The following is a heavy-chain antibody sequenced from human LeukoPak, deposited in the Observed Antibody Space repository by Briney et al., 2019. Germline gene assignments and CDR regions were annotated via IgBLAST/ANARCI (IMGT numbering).Heavy chain of an antibody. J-gene: IGHJ5*02. D-gene: IGHD3-10*01. CDR3: ARDYGSAPGWFDH. V-gene: IGHV3-21*01. CDR1: GFTFSSYS. CDR2: ISTSSSYI. Sequence: GGSLRLSCAASGFTFSSYSVNWVRQAPGKGLEWVSSISTSSSYIYYADSVKGRFTISRDNAKNSLYLQMNSLRAEDTAVYYCARDYGSAPGWFDHWGQGTLVTVSS.